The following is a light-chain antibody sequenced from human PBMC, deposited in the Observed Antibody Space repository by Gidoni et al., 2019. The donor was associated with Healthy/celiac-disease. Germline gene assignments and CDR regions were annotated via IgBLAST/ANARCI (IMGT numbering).Light chain of an antibody. CDR1: QSVSSSY. J-gene: IGKJ1*01. Sequence: IVLTQSPGTLSLSPGERATLSCRSSQSVSSSYLAWYQQNPGQPPRLLIYGASSRATGIPDRFSGSGSGTDFTLTISRLDPEDFAVYYCQQYGSSPRTFGQGTKVEIK. CDR3: QQYGSSPRT. V-gene: IGKV3-20*01. CDR2: GAS.